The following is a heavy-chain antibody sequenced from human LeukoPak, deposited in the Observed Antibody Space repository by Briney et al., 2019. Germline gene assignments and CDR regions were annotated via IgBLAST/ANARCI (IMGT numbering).Heavy chain of an antibody. V-gene: IGHV1-18*01. Sequence: ASVKVSCKASGYTFTSYGISWVRQAPGQGLEWMGWISAYNGNTNYAQKLQGRVTMTTDTSTSTAYMELRSLRSDDTAVYYCARERTFGVGATISYFDYWGQGTLVTVSS. CDR1: GYTFTSYG. D-gene: IGHD1-26*01. J-gene: IGHJ4*02. CDR2: ISAYNGNT. CDR3: ARERTFGVGATISYFDY.